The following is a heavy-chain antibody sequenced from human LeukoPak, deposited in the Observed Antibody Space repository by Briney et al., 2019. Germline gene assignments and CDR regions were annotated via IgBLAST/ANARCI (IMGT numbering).Heavy chain of an antibody. J-gene: IGHJ4*02. CDR2: IYSGGTT. D-gene: IGHD3-22*01. CDR3: ARGDYDESISSIYHFDF. CDR1: GFTVSSNS. V-gene: IGHV3-53*01. Sequence: PGGSLRLSCTASGFTVSSNSMSWVRQAPGKGREGVSVIYSGGTTYYADSVKGGFTISRDNAKNPLSLQMNSLRVEDTAVYYCARGDYDESISSIYHFDFWGQKTRDTVSS.